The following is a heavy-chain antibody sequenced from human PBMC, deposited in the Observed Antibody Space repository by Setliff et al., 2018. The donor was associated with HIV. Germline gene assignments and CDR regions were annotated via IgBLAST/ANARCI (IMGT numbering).Heavy chain of an antibody. V-gene: IGHV3-74*01. Sequence: PGGSLRLSCAASGFTFSGHSMHWVRQVPGQGLVWVSGIKNDGSDIFYVDSVKGRFTISRDNAKNRLYLQMNSLRAEDTAVYYCARDTYSRSSVGNYYYYYMDVWGKGTTVTVSS. CDR2: IKNDGSDI. J-gene: IGHJ6*03. CDR3: ARDTYSRSSVGNYYYYYMDV. D-gene: IGHD6-6*01. CDR1: GFTFSGHS.